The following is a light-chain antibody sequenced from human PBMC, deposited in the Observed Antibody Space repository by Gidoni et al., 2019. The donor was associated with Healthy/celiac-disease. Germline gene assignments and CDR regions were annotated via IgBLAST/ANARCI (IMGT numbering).Light chain of an antibody. J-gene: IGKJ2*01. CDR2: GAS. Sequence: DIVMTQSPSTPSVSPGERATPSCTASQSVSSNLALYQQKPGQPPRLLIDGASTSATGSPARFNGSGSGTEFTLTISSLQSEDFAVYYCQQYKNWPPYTFGQGTKLEIK. CDR1: QSVSSN. V-gene: IGKV3-15*01. CDR3: QQYKNWPPYT.